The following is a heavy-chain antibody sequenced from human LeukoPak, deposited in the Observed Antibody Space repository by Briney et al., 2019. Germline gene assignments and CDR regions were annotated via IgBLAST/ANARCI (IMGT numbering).Heavy chain of an antibody. J-gene: IGHJ4*02. CDR3: ARAFSSGWYPYSIGGLWFDY. V-gene: IGHV4-59*01. CDR1: GGSISSYY. Sequence: PSETLSLTCTVSGGSISSYYWGWIRQPPGKGLEWIGYIYYTGSTNYNPSLKSRVTISADTSKNQFSLKLSSVTAADTAVYYCARAFSSGWYPYSIGGLWFDYWGQGTLVTVSS. D-gene: IGHD6-19*01. CDR2: IYYTGST.